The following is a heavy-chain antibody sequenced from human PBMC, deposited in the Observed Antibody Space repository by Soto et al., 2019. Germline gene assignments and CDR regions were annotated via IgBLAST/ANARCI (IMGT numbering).Heavy chain of an antibody. Sequence: SETLSLTCTVSGGSISSSSYYWSWIRQHPGKGLEWIGYIYYSGSTYYNPSLKSRVTISVDTSKNQFSLKLSSVTAADTAVYYCARDDCSSTSCLIDYWGQGTLVTVS. CDR2: IYYSGST. CDR1: GGSISSSSYY. V-gene: IGHV4-31*03. CDR3: ARDDCSSTSCLIDY. J-gene: IGHJ4*02. D-gene: IGHD2-2*01.